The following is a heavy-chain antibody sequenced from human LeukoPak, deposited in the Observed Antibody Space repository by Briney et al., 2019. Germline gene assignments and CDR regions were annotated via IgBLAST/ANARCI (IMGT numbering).Heavy chain of an antibody. J-gene: IGHJ6*04. CDR3: AELGITMIGGV. CDR1: GFTFSTYY. V-gene: IGHV3-21*01. CDR2: ITTSSSYI. D-gene: IGHD3-10*02. Sequence: GGSLRLSCAASGFTFSTYYMNWVRQAPGKGLEWVSSITTSSSYIYYADSVRGRFTISRDNSKSTLSLQMNSLRAEDTAVYYCAELGITMIGGVWGKGTTVTISS.